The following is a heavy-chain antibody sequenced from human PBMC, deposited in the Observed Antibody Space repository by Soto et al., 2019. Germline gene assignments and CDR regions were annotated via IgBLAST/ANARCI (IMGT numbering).Heavy chain of an antibody. D-gene: IGHD1-1*01. Sequence: QVQLVQSGAEVKKPGASVKVSCRSSGYTFTSYGINWVRQAPGQGLEWMGWLSTYNGNTNYAQKLQGRVTMTTDTATSTAYMELGSRRSDDPAIYSFARDQGGPATGFGYWGQGTLVTVSS. J-gene: IGHJ4*02. CDR2: LSTYNGNT. V-gene: IGHV1-18*01. CDR3: ARDQGGPATGFGY. CDR1: GYTFTSYG.